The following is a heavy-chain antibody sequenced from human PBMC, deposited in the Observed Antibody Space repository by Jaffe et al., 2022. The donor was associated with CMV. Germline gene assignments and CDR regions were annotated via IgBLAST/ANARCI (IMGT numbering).Heavy chain of an antibody. CDR1: GGSITNYF. V-gene: IGHV4-59*08. J-gene: IGHJ4*02. CDR2: IYYSGST. CDR3: ARHGDWDAGTHSFDY. D-gene: IGHD1-1*01. Sequence: QVQLRESGPGLVKPSETLSLTCTVSGGSITNYFWSWIRQTPGKGLEWIGYIYYSGSTNYNPSLESRVTISLDSSKNQFSLRLSSVTAADTAVYYCARHGDWDAGTHSFDYWGQGALVTVSS.